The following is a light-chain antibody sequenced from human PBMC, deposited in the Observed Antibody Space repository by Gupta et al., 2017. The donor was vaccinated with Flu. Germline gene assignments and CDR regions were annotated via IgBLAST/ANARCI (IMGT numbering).Light chain of an antibody. CDR1: TSNIESNY. J-gene: IGLJ3*02. CDR3: ATWDDSRSDWV. CDR2: RND. V-gene: IGLV1-47*01. Sequence: QSVLAQPPSASATPGQRVTISCSGSTSNIESNYVFWYQQLPGTAPKLLIYRNDQRPSGVPDRFSGSKSGTSASLAISGLQSEDEADYHCATWDDSRSDWVFGGGTKLTVL.